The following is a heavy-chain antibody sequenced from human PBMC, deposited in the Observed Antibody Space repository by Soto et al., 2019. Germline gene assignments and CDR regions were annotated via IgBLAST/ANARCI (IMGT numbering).Heavy chain of an antibody. CDR3: ATNTIIAPAGGS. D-gene: IGHD6-13*01. CDR1: GFTFSSYW. J-gene: IGHJ5*02. V-gene: IGHV3-74*01. CDR2: MNMDGNRI. Sequence: GGSLRLSCAASGFTFSSYWMHWVRQAPGKGLEWVSRMNMDGNRISYVDSVKGRCTISRDNAKNTFYMEMNSARVEDTAVYYYATNTIIAPAGGSWGQRTPVTVSS.